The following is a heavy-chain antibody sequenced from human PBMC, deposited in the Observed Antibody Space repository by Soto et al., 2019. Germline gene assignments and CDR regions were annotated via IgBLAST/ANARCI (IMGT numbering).Heavy chain of an antibody. CDR3: AKPDFASSWDY. J-gene: IGHJ4*02. Sequence: PGGSLRLSCAASGFTFSDYWMSWVRQAPGKGLEWVANIKPDGSEKYYVDSVRGRFTISRDNAKNSLYLQMNSLRAEDTAVYYCAKPDFASSWDYWGQGALVTVSS. V-gene: IGHV3-7*03. CDR2: IKPDGSEK. CDR1: GFTFSDYW. D-gene: IGHD6-13*01.